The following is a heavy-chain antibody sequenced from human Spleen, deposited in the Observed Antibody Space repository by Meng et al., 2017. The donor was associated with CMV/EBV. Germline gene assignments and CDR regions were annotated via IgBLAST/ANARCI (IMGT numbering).Heavy chain of an antibody. CDR3: ARGYSYYDFWSGSIDY. V-gene: IGHV3-74*01. J-gene: IGHJ4*02. CDR2: INSDGSST. CDR1: GFTFSRHW. Sequence: SGFTFSRHWMHWVRQAPGKGLVWVSRINSDGSSTSYADSVKGRFTISRDNAKNTLYLQMNSLRAEDTAVYYCARGYSYYDFWSGSIDYWGQGTLVTVSS. D-gene: IGHD3-3*01.